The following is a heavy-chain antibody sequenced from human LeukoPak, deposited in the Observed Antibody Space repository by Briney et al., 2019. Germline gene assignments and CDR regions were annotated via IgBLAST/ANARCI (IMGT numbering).Heavy chain of an antibody. J-gene: IGHJ5*02. CDR1: GFTVSSNF. V-gene: IGHV3-53*01. D-gene: IGHD3-10*01. CDR2: IYGGGGT. Sequence: GGSLRLSCAASGFTVSSNFMSWVRQAPGKGLEWVSLIYGGGGTYYADSVKGRFTISRDNSKNTLYLQMNSLRAEDTAVYYCARARGTDPWGQGTLVTVSS. CDR3: ARARGTDP.